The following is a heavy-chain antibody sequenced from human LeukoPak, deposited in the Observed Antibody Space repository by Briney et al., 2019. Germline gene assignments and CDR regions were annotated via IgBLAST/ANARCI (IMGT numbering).Heavy chain of an antibody. J-gene: IGHJ6*02. CDR1: GYTFSRHY. V-gene: IGHV1-46*01. D-gene: IGHD6-19*01. CDR2: INTSGATT. CDR3: ARGLESSGWYGMDV. Sequence: ASVKVSCKTSGYTFSRHYIHWVRQAPGQGLEWLGIINTSGATTRYGQNFKGRVAATRDTSTSTVYMEMSSLNSEDTAVYYCARGLESSGWYGMDVWGQGTTIIVSS.